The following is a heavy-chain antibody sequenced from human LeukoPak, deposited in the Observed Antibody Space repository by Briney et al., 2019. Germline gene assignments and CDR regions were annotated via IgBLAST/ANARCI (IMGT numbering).Heavy chain of an antibody. CDR1: GYSFTSYW. V-gene: IGHV5-51*01. D-gene: IGHD3-10*01. Sequence: GESLKISCEGSGYSFTSYWIAWVRQMPGSGLEWMGIIYPGDSSTRYSPSFEGQVTISADKSTSTAYLQWSSLKASDTAMYYCAVRSVRYFESWGQGTLVTVSP. CDR3: AVRSVRYFES. CDR2: IYPGDSST. J-gene: IGHJ4*02.